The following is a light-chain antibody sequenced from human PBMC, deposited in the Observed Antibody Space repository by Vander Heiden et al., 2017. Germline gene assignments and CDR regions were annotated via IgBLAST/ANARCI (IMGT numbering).Light chain of an antibody. J-gene: IGKJ2*01. V-gene: IGKV1-39*01. Sequence: DIQMTQSPSSLSASVGDRVTITCRASQSISSYLNWYQQKPGKAPKLLIYAASSLQSGVPSRFSGSGSGTDFTLTISSLQPEDFATYYCQQSYSTPRNTFGQWTKLEIK. CDR3: QQSYSTPRNT. CDR2: AAS. CDR1: QSISSY.